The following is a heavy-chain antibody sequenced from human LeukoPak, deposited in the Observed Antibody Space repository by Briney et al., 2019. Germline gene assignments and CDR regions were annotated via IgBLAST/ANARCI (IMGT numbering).Heavy chain of an antibody. CDR2: INPNGGGT. J-gene: IGHJ4*02. Sequence: ASVKVSCTASGYISTGDYIHWVRQAPGQGLEWMGRINPNGGGTNYAQKFQGRVTMTSDTSFTTAYMELSRLTSDDTAVYYCARDPNPGLGNYRDYWGQGTLVTVSS. V-gene: IGHV1-2*06. CDR1: GYISTGDY. D-gene: IGHD3/OR15-3a*01. CDR3: ARDPNPGLGNYRDY.